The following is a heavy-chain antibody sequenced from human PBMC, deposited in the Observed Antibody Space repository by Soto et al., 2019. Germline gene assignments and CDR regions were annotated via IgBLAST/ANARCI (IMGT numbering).Heavy chain of an antibody. CDR1: GFTFSSYA. V-gene: IGHV3-30-3*01. Sequence: QVQLVESGGGVVQPGRSLRLSCAASGFTFSSYAMHWVRQAPGKGLEWVAVISYDGSNKYYADSVKGRFTISRDNSKNTRYLQMNSSGPDDTVVFYYAIAACLDYWGQGTLVTVSS. J-gene: IGHJ4*02. D-gene: IGHD6-25*01. CDR2: ISYDGSNK. CDR3: AIAACLDY.